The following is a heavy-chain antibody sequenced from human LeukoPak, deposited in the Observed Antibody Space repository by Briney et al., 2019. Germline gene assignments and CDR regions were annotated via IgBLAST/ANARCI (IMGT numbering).Heavy chain of an antibody. Sequence: SETLSLTCTVSGGSISSYYWSWIRQPPGKGLEWIGFIYYSGSTNYNPSLKSRVTISVDTSKNQFSLKLSSVTAADTAVYYCAREYGDYFDYWGQGTLVTVSS. J-gene: IGHJ4*02. CDR2: IYYSGST. V-gene: IGHV4-59*12. CDR3: AREYGDYFDY. D-gene: IGHD4-17*01. CDR1: GGSISSYY.